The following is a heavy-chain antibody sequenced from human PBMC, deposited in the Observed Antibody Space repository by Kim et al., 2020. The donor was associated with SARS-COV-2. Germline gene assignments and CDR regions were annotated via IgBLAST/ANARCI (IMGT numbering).Heavy chain of an antibody. V-gene: IGHV3-23*01. Sequence: ADSVKGRFTISRDNSKNTLYLQMNSLRAEDTAVYYCAKAWGIAVAGTLDYWGQGTLVTVSS. CDR3: AKAWGIAVAGTLDY. D-gene: IGHD6-19*01. J-gene: IGHJ4*02.